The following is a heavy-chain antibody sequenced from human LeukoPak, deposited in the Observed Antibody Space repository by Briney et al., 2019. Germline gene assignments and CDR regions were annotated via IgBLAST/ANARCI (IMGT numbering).Heavy chain of an antibody. Sequence: TGGSLRLSCAASGFTFDDYGMSWVRQAPGKGLEWVSGINWNGGSTGYADSVKGRFTISRDNAKNSLYLQMNSLRAEDTALYYCARDYYGSGSYYLVPNWFDPWGQGTLVTVSS. CDR2: INWNGGST. J-gene: IGHJ5*02. V-gene: IGHV3-20*04. CDR1: GFTFDDYG. CDR3: ARDYYGSGSYYLVPNWFDP. D-gene: IGHD3-10*01.